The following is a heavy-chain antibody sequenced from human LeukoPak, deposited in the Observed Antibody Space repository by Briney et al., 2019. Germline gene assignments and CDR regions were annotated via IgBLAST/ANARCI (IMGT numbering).Heavy chain of an antibody. J-gene: IGHJ4*02. CDR2: INHSGST. CDR1: GGSFSGYY. D-gene: IGHD4-17*01. Sequence: SETLSLTCAVYGGSFSGYYWSWIRQPPGKGLEWIGEINHSGSTSYNPSLKSRVTISVDTSKNQFSLKLSSVTAADTAVYYCARATYGDNPLDYWGQGTLVTVSS. V-gene: IGHV4-34*01. CDR3: ARATYGDNPLDY.